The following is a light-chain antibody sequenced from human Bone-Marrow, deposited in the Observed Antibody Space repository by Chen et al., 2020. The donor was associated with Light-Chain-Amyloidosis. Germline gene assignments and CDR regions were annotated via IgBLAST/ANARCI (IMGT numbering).Light chain of an antibody. Sequence: NFMLTQPHSVSESPGKTVTISCTGSSGSIASNYVQWYQQRPGSAPTTVIYEDNQRPSGVPDRFFGSIDSASNSASLTISGLTTEDEADYYCQSYDSSNLVFGGGTKLTVL. CDR1: SGSIASNY. J-gene: IGLJ3*02. CDR3: QSYDSSNLV. CDR2: EDN. V-gene: IGLV6-57*02.